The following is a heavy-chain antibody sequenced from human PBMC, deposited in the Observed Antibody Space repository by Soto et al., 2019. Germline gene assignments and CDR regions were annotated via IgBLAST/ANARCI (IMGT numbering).Heavy chain of an antibody. CDR2: MNPNSGNT. Sequence: ASVKVSCKASGYTFTSYDINWVRQATGQGLEWMGWMNPNSGNTGYAQKFQGRVTMTRNTSISTAYMELSSVRSEDTAVYYCARGVIGSCSWYWFDPWGQGTLVTVSS. CDR1: GYTFTSYD. D-gene: IGHD6-13*01. V-gene: IGHV1-8*01. CDR3: ARGVIGSCSWYWFDP. J-gene: IGHJ5*02.